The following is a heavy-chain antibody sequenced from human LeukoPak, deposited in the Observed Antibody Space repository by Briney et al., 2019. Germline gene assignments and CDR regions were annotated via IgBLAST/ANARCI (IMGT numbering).Heavy chain of an antibody. Sequence: GGSLRLSCATSGFTFSSYGMHWVRQAPGKGLEWVADIWYDGSNKYYADSVKGRFTISRDNSENTVSLQMTSLRAEDTAVYYCARAYSGFSSRGFDYWGQGTLVSVSS. D-gene: IGHD5-12*01. CDR1: GFTFSSYG. CDR3: ARAYSGFSSRGFDY. V-gene: IGHV3-33*01. J-gene: IGHJ4*02. CDR2: IWYDGSNK.